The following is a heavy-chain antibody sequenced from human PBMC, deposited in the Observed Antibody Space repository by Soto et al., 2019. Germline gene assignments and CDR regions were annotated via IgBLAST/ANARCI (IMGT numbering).Heavy chain of an antibody. V-gene: IGHV3-48*03. CDR2: ISSSGSTA. CDR1: GFTFSRFE. Sequence: GGSLRLSCAASGFTFSRFELHWVRQAPGKGLEWISYISSSGSTAYYASSVEGRFTVSRDNANNSVYLQMDSLRAEDTALYYCTRAAWFPYLSFYWGQGALVTVSS. D-gene: IGHD3-10*01. CDR3: TRAAWFPYLSFY. J-gene: IGHJ4*02.